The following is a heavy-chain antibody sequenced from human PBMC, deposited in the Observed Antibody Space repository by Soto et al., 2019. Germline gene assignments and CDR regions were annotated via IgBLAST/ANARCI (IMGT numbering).Heavy chain of an antibody. CDR3: ARDNGYYDF. D-gene: IGHD2-8*01. Sequence: QIQMLQSGAEAKQPGASVKTSCKTSGYTFSSYSINWVREAPGQGLEWMAWISTTSGNTHYAERVQGRVTVTLDQSARTAFMEMWGLTSDDTAVYFCARDNGYYDFWGQGTLVTVSS. CDR2: ISTTSGNT. V-gene: IGHV1-18*01. CDR1: GYTFSSYS. J-gene: IGHJ4*02.